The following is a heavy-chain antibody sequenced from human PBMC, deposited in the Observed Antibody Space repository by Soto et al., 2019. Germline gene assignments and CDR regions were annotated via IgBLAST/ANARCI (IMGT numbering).Heavy chain of an antibody. J-gene: IGHJ4*02. Sequence: SVKVSCKASGYTFTSYGISWVRQAPGQGLEWMGGIIPIFGTANYAQKFQGRVTITADESTSTAYMELSSLRSEDTAVYYCARSPFYYDSSGYYFSSPFDYWGQGTLVTVSS. CDR3: ARSPFYYDSSGYYFSSPFDY. V-gene: IGHV1-69*13. D-gene: IGHD3-22*01. CDR1: GYTFTSYG. CDR2: IIPIFGTA.